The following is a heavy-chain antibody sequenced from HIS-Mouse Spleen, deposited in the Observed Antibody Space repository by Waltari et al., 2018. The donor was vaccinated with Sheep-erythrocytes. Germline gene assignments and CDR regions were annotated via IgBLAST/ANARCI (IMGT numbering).Heavy chain of an antibody. V-gene: IGHV3-9*01. D-gene: IGHD3-10*01. J-gene: IGHJ3*01. CDR3: AKVGGG. CDR1: GFTFDDYA. Sequence: EVQLVESGGGLVQPGWSLRLSCAASGFTFDDYAMHWVRQAPGKGLEWFSGISWNSGSIGYADSVKGRFTISRDNAKNSLYLQMNSLRAEDTALYYCAKVGGGWGQGTM. CDR2: ISWNSGSI.